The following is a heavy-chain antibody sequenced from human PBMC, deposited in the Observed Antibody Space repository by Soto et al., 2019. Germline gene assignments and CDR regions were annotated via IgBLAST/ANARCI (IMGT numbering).Heavy chain of an antibody. CDR3: ARLPLAAAYSDANT. J-gene: IGHJ5*02. V-gene: IGHV5-10-1*01. D-gene: IGHD6-13*01. CDR1: GYSFTSCW. CDR2: IDPSDSYI. Sequence: PGESLKISCKGSGYSFTSCWISWVRQMPGKGLVWMGRIDPSDSYINYSPSFQGHVTISADKSISTAYLQWSSLKASDTAMYYCARLPLAAAYSDANTWGQGTLVTVSS.